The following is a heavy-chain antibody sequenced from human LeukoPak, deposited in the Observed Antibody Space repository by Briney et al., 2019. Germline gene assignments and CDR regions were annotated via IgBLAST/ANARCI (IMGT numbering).Heavy chain of an antibody. D-gene: IGHD6-13*01. CDR3: ARDTSGYSSSWYALEPPMDY. J-gene: IGHJ4*02. CDR2: IIPIFGTA. Sequence: ASVKVSCKASGGTFSSYAISWERQAPGQGLEWMGGIIPIFGTANYAQKFQGRVTITADESTSTAYMDLRSLRSDDTAVYYCARDTSGYSSSWYALEPPMDYWGQGTLVTVSS. V-gene: IGHV1-69*13. CDR1: GGTFSSYA.